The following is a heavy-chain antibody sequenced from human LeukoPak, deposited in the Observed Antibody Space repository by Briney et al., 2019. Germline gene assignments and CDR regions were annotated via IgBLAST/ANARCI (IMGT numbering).Heavy chain of an antibody. D-gene: IGHD1-7*01. Sequence: GGSLRLSCTASGFTFGDYAMSWVRQAPGKVLEWVGFIRSKAYGGTTEYAASVKGRFTISRDDSKSIAYLQMNSLKTEDTAVYYCTRAITGTTPWFDPWGQGTLVTVSS. CDR1: GFTFGDYA. CDR3: TRAITGTTPWFDP. CDR2: IRSKAYGGTT. V-gene: IGHV3-49*04. J-gene: IGHJ5*02.